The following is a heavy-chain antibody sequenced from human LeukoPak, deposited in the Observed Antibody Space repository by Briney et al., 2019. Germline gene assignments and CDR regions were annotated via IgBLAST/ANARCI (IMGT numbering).Heavy chain of an antibody. CDR1: GDSVSSNSAA. V-gene: IGHV6-1*01. CDR2: TYYRSQWYN. D-gene: IGHD5-18*01. Sequence: SQTLSLTCAISGDSVSSNSAAWNWIRQSPSRGLEWLGRTYYRSQWYNDYAVSLKSRININPDTSKNQFSLQLNSVTPEDTAVYYCARAPLYSYGQNWFDPWGQGALVTVSS. CDR3: ARAPLYSYGQNWFDP. J-gene: IGHJ5*02.